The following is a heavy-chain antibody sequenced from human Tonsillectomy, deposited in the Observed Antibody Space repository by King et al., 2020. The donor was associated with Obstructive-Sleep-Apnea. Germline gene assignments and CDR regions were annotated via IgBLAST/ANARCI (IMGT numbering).Heavy chain of an antibody. CDR1: GFTFDDYA. CDR2: ISWNSVII. CDR3: AKDEDYSSSWYAIFDY. V-gene: IGHV3-9*01. J-gene: IGHJ4*02. D-gene: IGHD6-13*01. Sequence: QLVQSGGGLVQPCRSLRLSCAASGFTFDDYAMHWVRQAPGKGLEWVAGISWNSVIIGYADSVEGRFTISRDNAKNSLYLQMNSLRAEDTALYYCAKDEDYSSSWYAIFDYWGQGTLVTVSS.